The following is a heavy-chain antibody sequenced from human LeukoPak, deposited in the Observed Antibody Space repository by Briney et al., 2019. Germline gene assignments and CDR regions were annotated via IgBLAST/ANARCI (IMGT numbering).Heavy chain of an antibody. D-gene: IGHD3-9*01. CDR3: ARVGVLTGYPYYYYYYMDV. CDR2: ISSSGRTR. J-gene: IGHJ6*03. CDR1: GFTFSDDE. Sequence: HTGGSLRLSCAASGFTFSDDEMSWVRQAPGKGLEWVSYISSSGRTRYYADSVKGRFTISRDNAENSMYLLMNSLRAEDTAVYYCARVGVLTGYPYYYYYYMDVWGKGTTVIISS. V-gene: IGHV3-48*03.